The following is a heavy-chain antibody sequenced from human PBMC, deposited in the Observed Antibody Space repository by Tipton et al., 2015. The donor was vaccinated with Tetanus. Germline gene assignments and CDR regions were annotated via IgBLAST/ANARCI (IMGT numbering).Heavy chain of an antibody. CDR3: ARCNDYGSLTPIDL. CDR1: GGSFKSYA. Sequence: QSGAEVKKPGSSVRVSCKTSGGSFKSYAVSWVRQAPGQGLEWMGGIFPQFGTSNYAPQFQDRVTMTADTSTGTVYMDLSSVRSDDTAVYYCARCNDYGSLTPIDLWGPGTRVTVSS. J-gene: IGHJ5*02. D-gene: IGHD4-17*01. CDR2: IFPQFGTS. V-gene: IGHV1-69*06.